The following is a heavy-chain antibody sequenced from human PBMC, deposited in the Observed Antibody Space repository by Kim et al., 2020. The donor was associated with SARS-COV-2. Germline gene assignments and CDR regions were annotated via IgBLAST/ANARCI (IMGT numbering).Heavy chain of an antibody. J-gene: IGHJ4*02. V-gene: IGHV3-23*01. CDR2: ISGSGDNT. Sequence: GGSLRLSCAASGFTFSSYAMNWVRQAPGKGLEWVSAISGSGDNTDYADSVKGRFTISRYNSENTLYLQMNRLRAEDTAVYYCAKGYTYGLTFDYWGQGTLVTVSS. D-gene: IGHD5-18*01. CDR3: AKGYTYGLTFDY. CDR1: GFTFSSYA.